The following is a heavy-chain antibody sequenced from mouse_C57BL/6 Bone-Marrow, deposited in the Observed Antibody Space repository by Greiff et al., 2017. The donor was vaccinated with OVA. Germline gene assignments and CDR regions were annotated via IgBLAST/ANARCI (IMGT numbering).Heavy chain of an antibody. CDR1: GFNFKDDY. D-gene: IGHD2-4*01. CDR2: IDPENGDT. V-gene: IGHV14-4*01. Sequence: EVQLQQSGAELVRPGASVKLSCTASGFNFKDDYMHWVKQRPEQGLEWIGWIDPENGDTEYASKFQGKATITADTSSNTAYLQLSSLTSEDTAVYYCTTQIYYDSSWFAYWGQGTLVTVSA. J-gene: IGHJ3*01. CDR3: TTQIYYDSSWFAY.